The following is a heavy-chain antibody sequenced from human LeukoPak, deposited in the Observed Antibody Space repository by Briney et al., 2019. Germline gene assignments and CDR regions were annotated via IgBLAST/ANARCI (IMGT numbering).Heavy chain of an antibody. J-gene: IGHJ5*02. D-gene: IGHD5-24*01. CDR2: IYTSGST. CDR3: AREEEQMARGLDP. CDR1: GGSISTYY. V-gene: IGHV4-4*07. Sequence: KPSETLSLTCTVSGGSISTYYWSWIRQPAGRGLEWIGRIYTSGSTNYNPSLKSRVTMSVDTSKNQFSLKPSSVTAADTAVYYCAREEEQMARGLDPWGQGALVTVSS.